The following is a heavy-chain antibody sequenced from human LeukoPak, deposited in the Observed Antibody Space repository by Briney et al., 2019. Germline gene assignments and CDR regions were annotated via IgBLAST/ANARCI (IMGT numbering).Heavy chain of an antibody. V-gene: IGHV3-23*01. J-gene: IGHJ4*02. CDR3: AKAENYFDSSGHYDY. D-gene: IGHD3-22*01. Sequence: PGGSLRLSCAASGFTFSDYYMSWIRQAPGKGLEWVSAISGSGGNTYYADSVKGRLTISRDNSKNTLYLEMDSLRAEDTAVYYCAKAENYFDSSGHYDYWGQGTLATVSS. CDR1: GFTFSDYY. CDR2: ISGSGGNT.